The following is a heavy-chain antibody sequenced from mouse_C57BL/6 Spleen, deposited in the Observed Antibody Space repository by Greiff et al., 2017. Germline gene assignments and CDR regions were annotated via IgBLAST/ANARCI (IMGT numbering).Heavy chain of an antibody. CDR2: INPNNGGT. V-gene: IGHV1-22*01. Sequence: VQLQQSGPELVKPGASVKMSCKASGYTFTDYYMPWVKQSPGKGLEWIGYINPNNGGTSYNQKFKGKATLTVNTSSSTAYMELRSLTSEDSAVYYCAYDYDSWFGCWGPGALVTVS. D-gene: IGHD2-4*01. CDR3: AYDYDSWFGC. CDR1: GYTFTDYY. J-gene: IGHJ3*01.